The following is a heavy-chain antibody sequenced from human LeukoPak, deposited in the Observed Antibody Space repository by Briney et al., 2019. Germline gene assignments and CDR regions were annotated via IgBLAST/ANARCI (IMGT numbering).Heavy chain of an antibody. CDR1: GFTFSDYY. CDR3: ARECSGGSCYSSIDY. CDR2: ISSSGSTI. J-gene: IGHJ4*02. Sequence: GGSLRLSCAASGFTFSDYYMSWIRQAPGKGLEWVSYISSSGSTIYYADSVKGRFTISRDNAKNSLYLQMNSLRAEDTAVCYCARECSGGSCYSSIDYWGQGTLVTVSS. V-gene: IGHV3-11*01. D-gene: IGHD2-15*01.